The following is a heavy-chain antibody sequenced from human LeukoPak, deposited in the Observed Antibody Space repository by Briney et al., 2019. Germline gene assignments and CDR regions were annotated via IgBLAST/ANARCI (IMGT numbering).Heavy chain of an antibody. Sequence: SEPLSLTCTVSGRPIYGYYWSWIPHPAGKGLEWIGRLYPGVSTNYNPSLKSRVTMSVDTSKNQFALKLSAVTAADTAVYYCARLKFYDSTGYSPGHYMDVWGKGTTVTVSS. CDR1: GRPIYGYY. CDR2: LYPGVST. D-gene: IGHD3-22*01. J-gene: IGHJ6*03. V-gene: IGHV4-4*07. CDR3: ARLKFYDSTGYSPGHYMDV.